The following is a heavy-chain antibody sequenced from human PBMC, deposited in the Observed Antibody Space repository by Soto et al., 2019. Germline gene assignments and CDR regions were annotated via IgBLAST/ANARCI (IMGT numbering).Heavy chain of an antibody. V-gene: IGHV3-21*01. CDR1: GFTFSSYS. CDR3: ARDSYYDSSGYSGSDAFDI. J-gene: IGHJ3*02. CDR2: ISSSSSYI. D-gene: IGHD3-22*01. Sequence: GGSLRLSCAASGFTFSSYSMNWVRQAPGKGLEWVSSISSSSSYIYYADSVKGRFTISRDNAKNSLYLQMNSLRAEDTAVYYCARDSYYDSSGYSGSDAFDIWGQGTMVTVSS.